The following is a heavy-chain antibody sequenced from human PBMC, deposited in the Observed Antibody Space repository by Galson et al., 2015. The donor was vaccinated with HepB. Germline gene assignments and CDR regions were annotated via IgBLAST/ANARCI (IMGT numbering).Heavy chain of an antibody. CDR2: INPSGGST. CDR3: ARDQQYQLLQDAFDI. CDR1: GYTFTSYY. Sequence: SVKVSCKASGYTFTSYYMHWVRQAPGQGLEWMGIINPSGGSTSYAQKFQGRVTMTRDTSTSTVYMELSSLRSEDTAVYYCARDQQYQLLQDAFDIWGQGTMVTVSS. V-gene: IGHV1-46*01. J-gene: IGHJ3*02. D-gene: IGHD2-2*01.